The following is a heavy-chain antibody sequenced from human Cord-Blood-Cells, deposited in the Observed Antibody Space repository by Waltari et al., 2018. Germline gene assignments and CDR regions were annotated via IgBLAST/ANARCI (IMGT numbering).Heavy chain of an antibody. CDR3: AKGLRGLRYFDWLLPEYYFDY. D-gene: IGHD3-9*01. Sequence: QVQLQPWGAGLLKPSETLSLTCAVCGGSFSGYYWRCIRQPPGKGLEWIGEINHSGSTNYNPSLKSRVTISVDTSKNQFSLKLSSVTAADTAVYYCAKGLRGLRYFDWLLPEYYFDYWGQGTLVTVSS. CDR2: INHSGST. J-gene: IGHJ4*02. V-gene: IGHV4-34*01. CDR1: GGSFSGYY.